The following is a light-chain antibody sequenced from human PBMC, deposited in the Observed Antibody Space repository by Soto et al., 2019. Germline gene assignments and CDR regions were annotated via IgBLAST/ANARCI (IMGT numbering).Light chain of an antibody. CDR1: QSINSY. V-gene: IGKV1-39*01. Sequence: DIQMTQSPSSLSASVGDRVTITCRASQSINSYVNWYQQKPGKAPKLLIYAASSLQSGVPSRFSGSESGTDFTLTISSLQPEDFATYYCQQTYSSPPWTFGQGTEVEIK. J-gene: IGKJ1*01. CDR2: AAS. CDR3: QQTYSSPPWT.